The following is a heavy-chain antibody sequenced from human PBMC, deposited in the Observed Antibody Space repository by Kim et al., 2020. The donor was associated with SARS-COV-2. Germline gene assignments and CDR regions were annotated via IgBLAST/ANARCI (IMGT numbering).Heavy chain of an antibody. J-gene: IGHJ4*02. CDR3: AREELGSDY. D-gene: IGHD7-27*01. Sequence: GNTKYSQKFQGRVTSTRETSASPAYMELSSLRSEDTAVYYCAREELGSDYWGQGTLVTVSS. V-gene: IGHV1-3*01. CDR2: GNT.